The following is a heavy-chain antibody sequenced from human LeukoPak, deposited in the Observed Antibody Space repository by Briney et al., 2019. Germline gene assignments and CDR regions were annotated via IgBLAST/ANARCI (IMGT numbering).Heavy chain of an antibody. D-gene: IGHD1-1*01. V-gene: IGHV1-69*13. CDR2: IIPIFGTA. CDR1: GYTFTGYY. Sequence: SVKVSCKASGYTFTGYYMHWVRQAPGQGLEWMGGIIPIFGTANYAQKFQGRVTITADESTSTAYMELSSLRSEDTAVYYCARDQGANWNSDAFDIWGQGTMVTVSS. J-gene: IGHJ3*02. CDR3: ARDQGANWNSDAFDI.